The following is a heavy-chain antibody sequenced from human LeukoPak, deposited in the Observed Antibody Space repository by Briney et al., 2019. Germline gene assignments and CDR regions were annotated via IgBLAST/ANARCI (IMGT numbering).Heavy chain of an antibody. Sequence: SETLSLTCTVSGGSISSSSYYWGWIRQPPGKGLEWIGEINHSGSTNYNPSLKSRVTISVDTSKNQFSLKLSSLTAADTAVYYCARRFSGSYSWFDPWGQGTLVTVSS. CDR1: GGSISSSSYY. CDR2: INHSGST. D-gene: IGHD1-26*01. J-gene: IGHJ5*02. V-gene: IGHV4-39*07. CDR3: ARRFSGSYSWFDP.